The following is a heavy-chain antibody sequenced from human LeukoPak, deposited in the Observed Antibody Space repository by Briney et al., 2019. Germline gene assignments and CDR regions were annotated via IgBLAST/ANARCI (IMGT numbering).Heavy chain of an antibody. CDR1: GGSISSGSYY. CDR2: VYTSGST. J-gene: IGHJ4*02. D-gene: IGHD1-26*01. V-gene: IGHV4-61*02. CDR3: ARAPWGVGATPTFDY. Sequence: KPSQTLSLTCTVSGGSISSGSYYWNWIRQPAGKGLEWIGRVYTSGSTNYNPSLQSRVTISVDTSKNQFSLKLSSVTAADTAVYYCARAPWGVGATPTFDYWGQGTLVTVSS.